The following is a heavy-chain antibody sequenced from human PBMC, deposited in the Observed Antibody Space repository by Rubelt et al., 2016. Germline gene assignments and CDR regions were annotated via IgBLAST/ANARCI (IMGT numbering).Heavy chain of an antibody. Sequence: QVQLVQSGAEVKKPGASVKVSCKASGYTFTSYAMHWVRQAPGQRLEWMGWINAGNGNTKYSQKFPGRVTITRATSASPAYMELSSLRSDDTAVYYCARDRTWLVPGLDAFDIWGQGTMVTVSS. CDR3: ARDRTWLVPGLDAFDI. V-gene: IGHV1-3*01. D-gene: IGHD6-19*01. CDR1: GYTFTSYA. J-gene: IGHJ3*02. CDR2: INAGNGNT.